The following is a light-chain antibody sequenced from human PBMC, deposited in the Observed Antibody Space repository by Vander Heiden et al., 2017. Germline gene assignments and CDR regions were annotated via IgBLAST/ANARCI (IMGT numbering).Light chain of an antibody. J-gene: IGKJ4*02. CDR1: QRISSY. CDR3: QQSYSTPVT. V-gene: IGKV1-39*01. CDR2: AAS. Sequence: DILMTPSTSALSAAVGDRVTITCRASQRISSYLNWYQQKPGKEPKLLIYAASSMQSGVPSRLSGSGSGTDFTLTISSLQPEDFATYYCQQSYSTPVTFGRGTKVEIK.